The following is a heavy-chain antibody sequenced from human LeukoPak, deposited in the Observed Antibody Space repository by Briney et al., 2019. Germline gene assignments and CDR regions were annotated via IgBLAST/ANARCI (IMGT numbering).Heavy chain of an antibody. CDR3: ARDRVDYGAHGAFDI. V-gene: IGHV3-11*01. D-gene: IGHD4-17*01. J-gene: IGHJ3*02. CDR1: GFTFSDYY. CDR2: ISSSGSTI. Sequence: GGSLRLSCAASGFTFSDYYMSWIRQAPGKGLEWVSYISSSGSTIYYADSVKGRFTISGDNAKNSLYLQMNSLRAEDTAVYYCARDRVDYGAHGAFDIWGQGTMVTVSS.